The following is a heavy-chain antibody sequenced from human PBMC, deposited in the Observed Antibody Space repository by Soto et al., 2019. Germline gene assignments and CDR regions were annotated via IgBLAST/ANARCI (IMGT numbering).Heavy chain of an antibody. CDR1: GYTFTSYG. V-gene: IGHV1-18*01. CDR2: ISAYNGNT. CDR3: ARVFYILTGYSGWFDP. J-gene: IGHJ5*02. Sequence: QVQLVQSGAEVKKPGASVKVSCKASGYTFTSYGISWVRQAPGQGLECMGWISAYNGNTNYAQKLQGRVTMTTDTSTSTAYRELRSLRSDDTAVYYCARVFYILTGYSGWFDPWGQGTLVTVSS. D-gene: IGHD3-9*01.